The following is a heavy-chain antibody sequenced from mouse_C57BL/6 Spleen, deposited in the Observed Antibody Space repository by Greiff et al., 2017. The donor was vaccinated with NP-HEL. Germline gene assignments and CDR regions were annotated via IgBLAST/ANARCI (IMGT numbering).Heavy chain of an antibody. CDR2: INYDGSST. J-gene: IGHJ4*01. V-gene: IGHV5-16*01. CDR1: GFTFSDYY. CDR3: ARDNGCAEEYAMDY. Sequence: EVMLVESEGGLVQPGSSMKLSCTASGFTFSDYYMAWVRQVPEKGLEWVANINYDGSSTYYLYSLKSRLIISRDNEKNILYLQMSSLKAEDTATDYCARDNGCAEEYAMDYWGQGTSVTVSS. D-gene: IGHD2-2*01.